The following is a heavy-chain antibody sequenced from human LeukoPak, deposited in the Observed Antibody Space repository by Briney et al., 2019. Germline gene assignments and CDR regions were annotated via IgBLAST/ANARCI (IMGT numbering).Heavy chain of an antibody. CDR2: IYYSGST. V-gene: IGHV4-59*08. Sequence: SETLSLTCTVSGGSISSYYWSWIRQPPGKGLEWIGYIYYSGSTNYNPSLKSRVTISLDTSKSQFSLKLSSLTAADTAVYYCASQLFYYDTSGYYLEAFDIWGQGTLVTVSS. CDR1: GGSISSYY. D-gene: IGHD3-22*01. J-gene: IGHJ3*02. CDR3: ASQLFYYDTSGYYLEAFDI.